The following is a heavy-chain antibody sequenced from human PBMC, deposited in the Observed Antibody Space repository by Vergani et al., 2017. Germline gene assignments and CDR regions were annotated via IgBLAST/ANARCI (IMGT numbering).Heavy chain of an antibody. J-gene: IGHJ5*02. D-gene: IGHD3-9*01. CDR1: GGSISSSSYY. Sequence: QVQLQESGPGLVKPSQTLSLTCTVSGGSISSSSYYWGWIRQPPGKGLEWIGSIHYSGSTYYNPSLKSRVTISVDTSKNQFTLKLSSVTAADTAVYYCARGIILTGYYFDPWGQGTLVTVSS. CDR3: ARGIILTGYYFDP. CDR2: IHYSGST. V-gene: IGHV4-39*01.